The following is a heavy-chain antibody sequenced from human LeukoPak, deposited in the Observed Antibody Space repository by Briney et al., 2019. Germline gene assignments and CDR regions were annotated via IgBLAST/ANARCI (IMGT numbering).Heavy chain of an antibody. CDR1: GGSISSSSYY. D-gene: IGHD3-3*01. J-gene: IGHJ4*02. V-gene: IGHV4-39*01. Sequence: PSETLSLTCTVPGGSISSSSYYWGWIRQPPGKGLEWIGSIYYSGSTYYNPSLKSRVTISVDTSKNQFSLKLSSVTAADTAVYYCARHGRLLRFLEWYFDYRGQGTLVTVSS. CDR2: IYYSGST. CDR3: ARHGRLLRFLEWYFDY.